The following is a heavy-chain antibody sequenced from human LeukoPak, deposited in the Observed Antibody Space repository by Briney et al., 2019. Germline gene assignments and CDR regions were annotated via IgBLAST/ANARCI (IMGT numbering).Heavy chain of an antibody. D-gene: IGHD1-1*01. CDR1: GGSISSYY. CDR3: ARDVGTRAGWFDP. V-gene: IGHV4-59*01. J-gene: IGHJ5*02. Sequence: SETLSLTCTVSGGSISSYYWSWIRQPPGKGLEWIGYIYYSGSTNYNLSLKSRVTISVDTSKNQFSLKLSSVTAADTAVYYCARDVGTRAGWFDPWGQGTLVTVSS. CDR2: IYYSGST.